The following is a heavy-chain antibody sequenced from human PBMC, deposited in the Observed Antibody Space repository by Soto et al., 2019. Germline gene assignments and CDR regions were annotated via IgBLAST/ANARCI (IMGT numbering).Heavy chain of an antibody. Sequence: PSETLSLTCTVSGGSISNYYWSWIRQPPGKGLEWIGYVYSSENTDYNPSLKSRVTMSVDTSKNQFSLKLTSVTAADTAVYYCARLTYYYDNSAYLLDYWGQGTLVTVSS. CDR3: ARLTYYYDNSAYLLDY. D-gene: IGHD3-22*01. CDR2: VYSSENT. CDR1: GGSISNYY. V-gene: IGHV4-59*01. J-gene: IGHJ4*02.